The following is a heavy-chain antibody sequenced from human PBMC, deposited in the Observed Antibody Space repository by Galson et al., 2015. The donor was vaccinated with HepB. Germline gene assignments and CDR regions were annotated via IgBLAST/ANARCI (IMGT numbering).Heavy chain of an antibody. CDR1: GFTFDDYA. CDR3: AKVHSSGWYVSDYWYFDL. J-gene: IGHJ2*01. D-gene: IGHD6-19*01. Sequence: SLRLSCAASGFTFDDYAMHWVRQAPGKGLEWVSGISWNSGSIGYADSVKGRFTISRDNAKNSLYLQMNSLRAEDTALYYCAKVHSSGWYVSDYWYFDLWGRGTLVTVSS. CDR2: ISWNSGSI. V-gene: IGHV3-9*01.